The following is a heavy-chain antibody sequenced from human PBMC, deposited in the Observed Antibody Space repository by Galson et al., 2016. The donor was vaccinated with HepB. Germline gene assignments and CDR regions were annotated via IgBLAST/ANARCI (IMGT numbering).Heavy chain of an antibody. CDR2: ITWNSGAI. Sequence: SLRLSCAASGFTFGDYAMHWVRQAPGKGLEWVSGITWNSGAIAYADSVKGRFTISRDNARNSLYLQMNNLRTGDTALYYCAKDRVSFYYYGMDVWGQGTTVTVSS. J-gene: IGHJ6*02. CDR1: GFTFGDYA. CDR3: AKDRVSFYYYGMDV. D-gene: IGHD2-8*01. V-gene: IGHV3-9*01.